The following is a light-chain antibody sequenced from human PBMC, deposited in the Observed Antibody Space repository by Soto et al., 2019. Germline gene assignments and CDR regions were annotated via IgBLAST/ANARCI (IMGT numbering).Light chain of an antibody. V-gene: IGKV3-15*01. Sequence: EIVMTQSPATLSVSPGERATVSCRSSQSVSSKLAWYQQKPGQTPRRLIYGASTRATGIPARFSGSGSGTEFTLTISSLQSEDFAVYYCQQYLQWPPLTFGGGTKVEIK. CDR2: GAS. CDR3: QQYLQWPPLT. J-gene: IGKJ4*01. CDR1: QSVSSK.